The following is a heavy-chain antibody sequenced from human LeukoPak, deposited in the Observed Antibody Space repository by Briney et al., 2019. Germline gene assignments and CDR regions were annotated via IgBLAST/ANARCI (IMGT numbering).Heavy chain of an antibody. V-gene: IGHV3-7*03. Sequence: GGSLRLSCAASGFTFSSYWMTWVRQTPGKGLEWVANIKQDGSEKYYADSVKGRFTISRDNSKNTLYLQMNSLRAEDTAVYYCAKKAAAGTPYWGQGTLVTVSS. D-gene: IGHD6-13*01. CDR3: AKKAAAGTPY. CDR1: GFTFSSYW. J-gene: IGHJ4*02. CDR2: IKQDGSEK.